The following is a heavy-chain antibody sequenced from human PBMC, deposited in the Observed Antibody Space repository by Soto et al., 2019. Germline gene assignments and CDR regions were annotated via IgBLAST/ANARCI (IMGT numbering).Heavy chain of an antibody. CDR2: IIPIFGTA. D-gene: IGHD2-2*01. Sequence: QVQLVQSGAEVKKPGSSVKVSCKASGGTFSSYAISWVRQAPGQGLEWMGGIIPIFGTANYAQKFQGRVTINAAKSTSTAYMELSSLRSEDTAVYYCARLHYCSSTSCSPTYYYYGMDVWGQGTTVTVSS. CDR1: GGTFSSYA. J-gene: IGHJ6*02. CDR3: ARLHYCSSTSCSPTYYYYGMDV. V-gene: IGHV1-69*06.